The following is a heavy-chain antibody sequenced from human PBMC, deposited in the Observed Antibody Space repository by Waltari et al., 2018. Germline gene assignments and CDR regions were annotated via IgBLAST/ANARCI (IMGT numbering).Heavy chain of an antibody. Sequence: QVQLQQWGAGLLKPSETLSLTCAVYGGSFSGYYWSWIRPPPGKGLEWIGEINHSGSTNYNPSLKSRVTISVDTSKNQFSLKLSSVTAADTAVYYCATSQRDYYDSSGSHAFDIWGQGTMVTVSS. D-gene: IGHD3-22*01. CDR3: ATSQRDYYDSSGSHAFDI. CDR2: INHSGST. J-gene: IGHJ3*02. CDR1: GGSFSGYY. V-gene: IGHV4-34*01.